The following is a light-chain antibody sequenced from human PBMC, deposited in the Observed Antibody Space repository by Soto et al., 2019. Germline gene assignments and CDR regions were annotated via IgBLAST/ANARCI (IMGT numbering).Light chain of an antibody. CDR2: GAS. V-gene: IGKV3-15*01. CDR1: QSVTSK. J-gene: IGKJ2*01. CDR3: LQYNDWPVYT. Sequence: ETVMTQSPATLSVSPGESATLSCRASQSVTSKLAWYQHKPGQAPRLLIYGASTRATGIPARFSGSGSGTEFTLTINSLQSEDFAIYYCLQYNDWPVYTFGQGTNVEVK.